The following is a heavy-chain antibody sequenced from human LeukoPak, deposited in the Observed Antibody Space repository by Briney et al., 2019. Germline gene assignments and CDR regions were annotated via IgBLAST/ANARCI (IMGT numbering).Heavy chain of an antibody. CDR2: IYYSGST. CDR3: ARGYSSSWWDFDY. D-gene: IGHD6-13*01. CDR1: GGSISSYY. V-gene: IGHV4-59*01. Sequence: PSETLSLTCTVSGGSISSYYWSWIRQPPGKGLEWIGYIYYSGSTNYNPSLKSRVTISVDTSKNQFSLKLSSVTAADTAVYYCARGYSSSWWDFDYWGQGTQVTVSS. J-gene: IGHJ4*02.